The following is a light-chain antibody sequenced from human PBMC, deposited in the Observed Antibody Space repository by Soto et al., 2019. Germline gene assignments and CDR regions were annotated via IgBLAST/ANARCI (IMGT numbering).Light chain of an antibody. V-gene: IGKV1-39*01. CDR3: QQFNNYPQIT. CDR1: QSIAGY. J-gene: IGKJ5*01. CDR2: SAS. Sequence: DIQMTQSPSSLSASVGDRVTITCXASQSIAGYLSWYQQRPGKAPKFLIYSASSLQRGVPSRFSGSGSGTDFTLTISSLQPEDFATYYCQQFNNYPQITFGQGTRLEIK.